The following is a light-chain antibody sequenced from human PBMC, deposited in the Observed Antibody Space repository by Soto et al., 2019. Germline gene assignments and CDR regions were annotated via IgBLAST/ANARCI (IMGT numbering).Light chain of an antibody. CDR1: QSVSSSY. Sequence: EIVLTQSPGTLSLSPGERATLSCSASQSVSSSYLAWYQQKPGQAPRLLIYGASSRATGIPDRFSGSGSATDFTLTISRLEPEDFAVYYCQHYGSSLFTFGPGTKVDIK. CDR3: QHYGSSLFT. J-gene: IGKJ3*01. CDR2: GAS. V-gene: IGKV3-20*01.